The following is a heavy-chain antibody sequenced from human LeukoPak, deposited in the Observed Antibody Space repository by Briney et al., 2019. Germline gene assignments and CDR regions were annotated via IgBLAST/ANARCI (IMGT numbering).Heavy chain of an antibody. CDR1: GGSISSSNW. D-gene: IGHD5-18*01. CDR3: ARGHMDTAMTFDY. V-gene: IGHV4-4*02. CDR2: IYHSGST. Sequence: PSETLSLTCAVSGGSISSSNWWSWVRPPPGKGLEWIGEIYHSGSTNYNPSLKSRVTISVDKSKNQFSLKLSSVTAADTAVYYCARGHMDTAMTFDYWGQGTLVTVSS. J-gene: IGHJ4*02.